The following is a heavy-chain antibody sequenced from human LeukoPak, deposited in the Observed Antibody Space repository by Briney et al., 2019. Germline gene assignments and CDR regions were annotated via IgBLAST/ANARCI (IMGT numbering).Heavy chain of an antibody. CDR2: LKLGGSEE. D-gene: IGHD2-15*01. CDR3: TRWARYCSSGSCYSWFDP. CDR1: GFTFSEYW. Sequence: PGGSLRLSCAASGFTFSEYWMSGVRQATGKGLEWVAKLKLGGSEEYNVDSVKGRFPISRDYAKNSLYLQMDSLRVDDAAVYYCTRWARYCSSGSCYSWFDPWGQGTLVTVSP. V-gene: IGHV3-7*01. J-gene: IGHJ5*02.